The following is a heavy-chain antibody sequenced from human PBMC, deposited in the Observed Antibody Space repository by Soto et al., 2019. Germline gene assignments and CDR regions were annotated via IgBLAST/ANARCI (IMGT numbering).Heavy chain of an antibody. CDR1: GFTFSSYA. CDR2: ISGSGGST. V-gene: IGHV3-23*01. CDR3: AKGHYDILTGSLEGAPYGMDV. D-gene: IGHD3-9*01. Sequence: GGSLRLSCAASGFTFSSYAMSWVRQAPGKGLEWVSAISGSGGSTYYADSVKGRFTISRDNSKNTLYLQMNSLRAEDTAVYYCAKGHYDILTGSLEGAPYGMDVWGQGTTVTVSS. J-gene: IGHJ6*02.